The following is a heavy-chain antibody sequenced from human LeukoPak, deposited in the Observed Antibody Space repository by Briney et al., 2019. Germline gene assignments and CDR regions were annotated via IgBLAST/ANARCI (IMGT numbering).Heavy chain of an antibody. Sequence: GSLRLSCAASGFTFSSYSMNWVRQAPGKGLEWVSSISSSSSYIYYADSVKGRFTISGDNAKNSLYLQMNSLRAEDTAVYYCARDKAQDDILTGYYLYYFDYWGQGTLVTVSS. CDR3: ARDKAQDDILTGYYLYYFDY. CDR2: ISSSSSYI. V-gene: IGHV3-21*01. D-gene: IGHD3-9*01. J-gene: IGHJ4*02. CDR1: GFTFSSYS.